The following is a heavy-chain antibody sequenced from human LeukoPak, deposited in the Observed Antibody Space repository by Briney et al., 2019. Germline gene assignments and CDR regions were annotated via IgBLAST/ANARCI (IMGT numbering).Heavy chain of an antibody. Sequence: GGSLRLSCAGSGFTFSSYSMNWVRQAPGKGLEWVSSISSSSSYIYYADSVKGRFTISRDNAKNSLYLQMNRLRAEDTAVYYCATEVGVVVAATQRGDIDYWGQGTLVTVSS. CDR2: ISSSSSYI. J-gene: IGHJ4*02. CDR1: GFTFSSYS. D-gene: IGHD2-15*01. CDR3: ATEVGVVVAATQRGDIDY. V-gene: IGHV3-21*01.